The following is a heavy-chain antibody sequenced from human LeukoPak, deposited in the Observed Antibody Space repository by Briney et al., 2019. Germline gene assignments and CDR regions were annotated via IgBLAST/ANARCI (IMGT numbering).Heavy chain of an antibody. Sequence: SQTLSLTCTVSGGSISSGSYYWSWIRQPAVKGLEWIGRIYTSGSTNYNPSLKSRVTISVDTSKNQFSLKLSSVTAADTAVYYCARVGIAARGDAFDIWGQGTMVTVSS. CDR3: ARVGIAARGDAFDI. CDR1: GGSISSGSYY. D-gene: IGHD6-6*01. CDR2: IYTSGST. V-gene: IGHV4-61*02. J-gene: IGHJ3*02.